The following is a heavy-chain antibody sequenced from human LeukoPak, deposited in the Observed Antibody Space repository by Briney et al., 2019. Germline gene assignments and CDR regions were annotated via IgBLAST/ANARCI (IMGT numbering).Heavy chain of an antibody. D-gene: IGHD5-24*01. V-gene: IGHV4-4*02. CDR1: GGSISSNW. Sequence: NPSETLSLTCTVSGGSISSNWWSWVRQPPGKGLQWIGEIYHGGTPNYNPSLKSRLTISLDQSKNQFSLKLSSVTAADTAVYYCARNDGREMTNNWFDPWGQGTPVTVSS. J-gene: IGHJ5*02. CDR3: ARNDGREMTNNWFDP. CDR2: IYHGGTP.